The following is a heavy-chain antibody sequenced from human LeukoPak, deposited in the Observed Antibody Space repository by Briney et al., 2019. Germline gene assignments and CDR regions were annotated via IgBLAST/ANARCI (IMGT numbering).Heavy chain of an antibody. CDR1: GYTLNELS. CDR3: TTDLDY. Sequence: ASVTVSCKASGYTLNELSIHWVRQAPGKGLEWMGGFDPEDGETIYAQKFRGRLTMTEDTSTDTAYMELSSLRSDDTAVYYCTTDLDYWGQGSLVTVS. J-gene: IGHJ4*02. CDR2: FDPEDGET. V-gene: IGHV1-24*01.